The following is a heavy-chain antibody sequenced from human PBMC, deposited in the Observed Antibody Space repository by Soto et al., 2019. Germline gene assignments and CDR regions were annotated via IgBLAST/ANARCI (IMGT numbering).Heavy chain of an antibody. Sequence: QVQLVQSGAEVKKPGSSVKVSCKSSAGTFRSYAISWVRQAPGQGLEWMGGIIPISGTANYAQKFQAIFTITADQSTSTVYMELSSLRSDDTAVYYCSRVLVVVTATYWFDPWGQGTLVTVSS. V-gene: IGHV1-69*12. D-gene: IGHD2-21*02. CDR1: AGTFRSYA. CDR3: SRVLVVVTATYWFDP. J-gene: IGHJ5*02. CDR2: IIPISGTA.